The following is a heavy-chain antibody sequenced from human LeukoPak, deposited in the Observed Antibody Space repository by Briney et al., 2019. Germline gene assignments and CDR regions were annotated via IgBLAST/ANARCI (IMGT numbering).Heavy chain of an antibody. J-gene: IGHJ4*02. Sequence: EWMGRIIPILGIANYAQKFQGRVTITADKSTSTAYMELSSLRSEDTAVYYCARALGYGPPAYWGQGTLVTVSS. CDR2: IIPILGIA. D-gene: IGHD4-17*01. CDR3: ARALGYGPPAY. V-gene: IGHV1-69*04.